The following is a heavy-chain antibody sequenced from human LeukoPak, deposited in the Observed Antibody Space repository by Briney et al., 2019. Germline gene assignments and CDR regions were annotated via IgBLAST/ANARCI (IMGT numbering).Heavy chain of an antibody. CDR3: AKDGRYCSSTSCSRGATVTFDY. CDR2: ISGSGGST. V-gene: IGHV3-23*01. J-gene: IGHJ4*02. Sequence: GGSLRLSCAASGFTFSSYAMSWVRQAPGKGLEWVSAISGSGGSTYYADSVKGRFTISRDNSKNTLYLQMNSLRAEDTAVYYCAKDGRYCSSTSCSRGATVTFDYWGQGTLVTVSS. D-gene: IGHD2-2*01. CDR1: GFTFSSYA.